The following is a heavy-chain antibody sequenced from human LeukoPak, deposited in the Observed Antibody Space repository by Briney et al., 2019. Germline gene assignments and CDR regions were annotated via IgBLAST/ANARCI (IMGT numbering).Heavy chain of an antibody. D-gene: IGHD6-13*01. V-gene: IGHV1-69*13. CDR2: IIPIFGTA. CDR1: GGTFSSYA. CDR3: ARDGAAAGNYYYYGMDV. Sequence: SVKVSCKASGGTFSSYAISWVRQAPGQGLEWMGGIIPIFGTANYAQKFQGRVTITADESTSTAYMELSSLRSEDTAVYYCARDGAAAGNYYYYGMDVWGQGTMVTVSS. J-gene: IGHJ6*02.